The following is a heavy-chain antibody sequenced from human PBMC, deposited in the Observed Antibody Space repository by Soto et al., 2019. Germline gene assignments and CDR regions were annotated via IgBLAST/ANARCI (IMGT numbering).Heavy chain of an antibody. CDR1: GYSFTTYG. V-gene: IGHV1-18*01. CDR3: ARDTPHRRDSSEIDP. J-gene: IGHJ5*02. CDR2: ISSYNGKT. Sequence: QVQLVQSGAEVKKPGASVKVSCKTSGYSFTTYGISWVRQAPGQGLEWMGWISSYNGKTNYAQKHQGRLTMTTDTATSTGDMELRSLTSDDTAVYYCARDTPHRRDSSEIDPWGQGTLVTVSS. D-gene: IGHD3-22*01.